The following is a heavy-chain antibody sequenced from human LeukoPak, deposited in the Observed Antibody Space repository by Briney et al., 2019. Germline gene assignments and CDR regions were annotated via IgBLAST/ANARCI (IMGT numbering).Heavy chain of an antibody. CDR2: IYYSGST. Sequence: PSETLSLTCTVSGGSISSSSYYWGWIRQPPGKGLEWIGSIYYSGSTYYNPSLKSRVTISVDTSKNQFSLKLSSVTAADTAVYYCVADESTAARPSGGIFHYWGQGTLVTVSS. CDR3: VADESTAARPSGGIFHY. J-gene: IGHJ4*02. CDR1: GGSISSSSYY. V-gene: IGHV4-39*07. D-gene: IGHD6-6*01.